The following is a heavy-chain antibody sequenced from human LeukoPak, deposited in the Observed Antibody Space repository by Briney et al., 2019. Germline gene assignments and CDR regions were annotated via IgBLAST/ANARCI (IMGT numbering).Heavy chain of an antibody. CDR1: GDSISSSSYY. Sequence: SSETLSLTCTVSGDSISSSSYYWGWIRQPPGKGLEWIGSIYYTGSTYYNPSLKSRVTISVDTSKNQFSLKLSSVTAADTAVYYCARLMIPDILTGYYYYGMDVWGQGTTVTVSS. J-gene: IGHJ6*02. V-gene: IGHV4-39*07. D-gene: IGHD3-9*01. CDR3: ARLMIPDILTGYYYYGMDV. CDR2: IYYTGST.